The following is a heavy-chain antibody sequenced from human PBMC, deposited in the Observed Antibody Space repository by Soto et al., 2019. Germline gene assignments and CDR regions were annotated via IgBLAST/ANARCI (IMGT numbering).Heavy chain of an antibody. V-gene: IGHV3-30*18. CDR2: ISYDGSNK. CDR1: GFTFSSYG. J-gene: IGHJ4*02. Sequence: PGGSLRLSCAASGFTFSSYGMHWVRQAPGKGLEWVAVISYDGSNKYYADSVKGRFTISRDNSKNTLYLQMNSLRAEDTAVYYCAKATTNYDILTGYYELYYFYYWGQGTLVTVSS. D-gene: IGHD3-9*01. CDR3: AKATTNYDILTGYYELYYFYY.